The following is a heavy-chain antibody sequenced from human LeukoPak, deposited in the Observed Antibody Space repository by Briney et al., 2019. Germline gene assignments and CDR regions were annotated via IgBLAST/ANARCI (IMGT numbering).Heavy chain of an antibody. CDR1: GGSISSYY. V-gene: IGHV4-59*01. J-gene: IGHJ4*02. D-gene: IGHD3-10*01. CDR2: IHSSGST. CDR3: AKVASGGAKFDY. Sequence: SETLSLTCTVSGGSISSYYWSWIRQPAGKGLEWMAYIHSSGSTNYNPSLKSRLTASVDTSKNQFSLNVRSVTAADTAVYYCAKVASGGAKFDYWGQGTLVTVSS.